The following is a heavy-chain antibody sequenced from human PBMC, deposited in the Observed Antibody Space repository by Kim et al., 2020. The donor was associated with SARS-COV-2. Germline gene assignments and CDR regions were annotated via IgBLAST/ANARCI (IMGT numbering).Heavy chain of an antibody. J-gene: IGHJ6*02. V-gene: IGHV3-30*04. CDR3: ARDRRVAGTRLLSYYYYGMDV. CDR2: ISYDGSNK. Sequence: GGSLRLSCAASGFTFSSYAMHWVRQAPGKGLEWVAVISYDGSNKYYADSVKGRFTISRDNSKNTLYLQMNSLRAEDTAVYYCARDRRVAGTRLLSYYYYGMDVWGQGTTVTVSS. D-gene: IGHD6-19*01. CDR1: GFTFSSYA.